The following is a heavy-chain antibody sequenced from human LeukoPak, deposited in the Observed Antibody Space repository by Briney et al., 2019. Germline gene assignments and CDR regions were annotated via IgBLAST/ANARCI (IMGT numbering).Heavy chain of an antibody. V-gene: IGHV3-48*01. CDR2: ISSSSSTI. CDR1: GFTFSSYS. Sequence: GGSLRLSCAASGFTFSSYSMNWVRQAPGKGLEWVSYISSSSSTIYYADSVEGRFTISRDNAKSSLYLQMNSLRAEDTAVYYCARVPLGATTPPFDYWGQGTLVTVSS. D-gene: IGHD1-26*01. CDR3: ARVPLGATTPPFDY. J-gene: IGHJ4*02.